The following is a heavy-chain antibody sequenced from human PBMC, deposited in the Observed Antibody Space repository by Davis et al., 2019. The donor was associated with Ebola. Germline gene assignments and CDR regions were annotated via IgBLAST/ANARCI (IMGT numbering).Heavy chain of an antibody. CDR3: AKAAGEDYGYSSGWQIDY. CDR2: ISWNSGSI. V-gene: IGHV3-9*01. J-gene: IGHJ4*02. D-gene: IGHD6-19*01. CDR1: GFTFDDYA. Sequence: PGGSLRLSCAASGFTFDDYAMHWVRQAPGKGLEWVSGISWNSGSIGYADSVKGRFTISRDNAKNSLYLQMNSLRAEDTALYYCAKAAGEDYGYSSGWQIDYWGQGTLVTVSS.